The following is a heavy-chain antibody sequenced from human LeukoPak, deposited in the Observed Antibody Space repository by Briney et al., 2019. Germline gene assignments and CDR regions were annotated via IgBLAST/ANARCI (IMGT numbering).Heavy chain of an antibody. CDR3: ARGAGIMITFGGVIAPDS. CDR2: INPNSGGT. J-gene: IGHJ4*02. D-gene: IGHD3-16*02. CDR1: GYTFTGYY. Sequence: ASVKVSCKSSGYTFTGYYMHWVRQAPGQGLEWMGWINPNSGGTNYAQKFQGWVTMTRDTSISTAYMELSRLRSDDTAVYYYARGAGIMITFGGVIAPDSWGQGTLVTVSS. V-gene: IGHV1-2*04.